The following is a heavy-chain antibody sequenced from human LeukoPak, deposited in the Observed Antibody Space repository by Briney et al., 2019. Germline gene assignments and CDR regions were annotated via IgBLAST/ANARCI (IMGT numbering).Heavy chain of an antibody. J-gene: IGHJ5*02. CDR2: INPSGGST. Sequence: GASVKVSCQASGYTLTSYYMHWVREAPGQGLGWMGIINPSGGSTSYAQKFQGRVTMTRDMSTSTVYMELSSLRSEDTAVYYCARGNDIVVVPAAKPSLDPWGQGTLVTVSS. CDR1: GYTLTSYY. D-gene: IGHD2-2*01. CDR3: ARGNDIVVVPAAKPSLDP. V-gene: IGHV1-46*01.